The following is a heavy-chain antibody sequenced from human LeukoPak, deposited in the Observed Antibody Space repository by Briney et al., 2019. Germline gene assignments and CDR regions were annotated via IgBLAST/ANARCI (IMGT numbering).Heavy chain of an antibody. Sequence: GGSLRLSCAASGFTFSDYYMSWICQAPGKGLEWVSYISSSGSTIYYADSVKGRFTISRDNAKNPPYLQMNSLRAEDTAVYYCARDPYYDSSGCYDYWGQGTLVTVSS. CDR1: GFTFSDYY. J-gene: IGHJ4*02. V-gene: IGHV3-11*01. D-gene: IGHD3-22*01. CDR2: ISSSGSTI. CDR3: ARDPYYDSSGCYDY.